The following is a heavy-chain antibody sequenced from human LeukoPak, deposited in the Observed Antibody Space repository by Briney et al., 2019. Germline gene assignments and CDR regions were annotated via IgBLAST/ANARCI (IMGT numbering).Heavy chain of an antibody. D-gene: IGHD1-1*01. CDR3: ARGPKYIASTGPHYFDY. Sequence: GESLRLSCAASGFTFGSYSMNWVRQAPGQGLEWVSSISHGSSYIYYADSVKGRFTISRDNAENSLYLQMNSLRAEDTAVYYCARGPKYIASTGPHYFDYWGQGTLVTVSS. J-gene: IGHJ4*02. CDR1: GFTFGSYS. CDR2: ISHGSSYI. V-gene: IGHV3-21*01.